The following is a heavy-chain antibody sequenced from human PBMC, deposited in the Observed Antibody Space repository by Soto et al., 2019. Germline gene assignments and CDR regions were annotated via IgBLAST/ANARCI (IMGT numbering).Heavy chain of an antibody. CDR3: ARDRDYDSSGYYLPENWFDH. CDR1: GGTFSSYA. V-gene: IGHV1-69*13. CDR2: IIPIFGTA. Sequence: SVKVSCKASGGTFSSYAISWVRQAPGQGLEWMGGIIPIFGTANYAQKFQGRVTITADASTSTAYMELSSLRSEDTAVYYCARDRDYDSSGYYLPENWFDHWGQGTLVTVSS. D-gene: IGHD3-22*01. J-gene: IGHJ5*02.